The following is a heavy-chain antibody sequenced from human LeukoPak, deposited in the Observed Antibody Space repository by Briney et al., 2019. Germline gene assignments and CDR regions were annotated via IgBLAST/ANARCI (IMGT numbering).Heavy chain of an antibody. Sequence: GGSLRLSCAASGFTFSSYSMNWVRQAPGKGLEWVSYISSSSSTIYYADSVKGRFTISRDNAKNSLYLQMNSLRAEDTAVYYCARAPGSSGYATLTNWGQGTLVTVSS. CDR2: ISSSSSTI. V-gene: IGHV3-48*01. CDR3: ARAPGSSGYATLTN. D-gene: IGHD3-22*01. CDR1: GFTFSSYS. J-gene: IGHJ4*02.